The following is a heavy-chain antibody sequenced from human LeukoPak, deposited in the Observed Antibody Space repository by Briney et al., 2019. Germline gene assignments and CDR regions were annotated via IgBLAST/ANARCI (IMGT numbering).Heavy chain of an antibody. Sequence: GGSLRLSCAASGFTFSDYYMSWIRQAPGKGLEWVSYISSSGSTIYYADSVKGRFTISRDNSKNSLYLQMNSLRAEDTAVYYCARDRIAAASGAFDIWGQGTMVTVPS. J-gene: IGHJ3*02. D-gene: IGHD6-13*01. V-gene: IGHV3-11*04. CDR2: ISSSGSTI. CDR3: ARDRIAAASGAFDI. CDR1: GFTFSDYY.